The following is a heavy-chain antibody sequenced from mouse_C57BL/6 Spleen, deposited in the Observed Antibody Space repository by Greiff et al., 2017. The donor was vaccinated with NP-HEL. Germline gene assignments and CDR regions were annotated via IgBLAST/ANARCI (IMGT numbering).Heavy chain of an antibody. V-gene: IGHV1-64*01. Sequence: QVQLQQPGAELVKPGASVKLSCKASGYTFTSYWMHWVKQRPGQGLEWIGMIHPNSGRTNYNEKFKSKATLTVDKSSSTAYMQLSSLTSEDSAVYYCARSGDITTVVPFDYWGQGTTLTVSS. D-gene: IGHD1-1*01. CDR3: ARSGDITTVVPFDY. CDR1: GYTFTSYW. CDR2: IHPNSGRT. J-gene: IGHJ2*01.